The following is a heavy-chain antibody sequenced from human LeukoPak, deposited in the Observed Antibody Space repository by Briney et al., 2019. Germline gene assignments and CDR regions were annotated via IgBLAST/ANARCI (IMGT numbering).Heavy chain of an antibody. Sequence: ASVKVSCKASGYTFTSYYMHWVRQAPGQGLEWMGIINPSGGSTSYAQKFQGRVTMTRDTSTSTVYMELSSLRSEDTAVYYCARDPRWGDSSGHFDYWGQGTLVTVSS. J-gene: IGHJ4*02. CDR1: GYTFTSYY. CDR3: ARDPRWGDSSGHFDY. D-gene: IGHD3-22*01. V-gene: IGHV1-46*01. CDR2: INPSGGST.